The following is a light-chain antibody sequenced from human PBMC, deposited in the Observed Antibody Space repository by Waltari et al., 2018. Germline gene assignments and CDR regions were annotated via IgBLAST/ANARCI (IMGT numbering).Light chain of an antibody. CDR1: APNIGINH. CDR3: GTWDLSLNSVV. J-gene: IGLJ3*02. Sequence: HSVLTQPPSVSAAPGQRVTISCSGTAPNIGINHVSCNQQFPGTSPKLLIHETTKRPSGIPDRFSGSKCCASATLDITGLQTGDEADYYCGTWDLSLNSVVFGGGTKLTVL. V-gene: IGLV1-51*02. CDR2: ETT.